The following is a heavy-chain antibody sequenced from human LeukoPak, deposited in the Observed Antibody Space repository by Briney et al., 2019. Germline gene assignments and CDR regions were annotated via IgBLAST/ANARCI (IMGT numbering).Heavy chain of an antibody. CDR3: ATYGSGSRDWFDP. V-gene: IGHV1-69*06. D-gene: IGHD1-26*01. CDR2: IIPLFGTA. Sequence: GASVTVSCTASGGTFSSYAISWVRQAPGQGLEWMGGIIPLFGTAIYAQKFQGRVTMTEDTSTDTAYMELRSLRSDDTAVYYCATYGSGSRDWFDPWGQGTLVTVSS. CDR1: GGTFSSYA. J-gene: IGHJ5*02.